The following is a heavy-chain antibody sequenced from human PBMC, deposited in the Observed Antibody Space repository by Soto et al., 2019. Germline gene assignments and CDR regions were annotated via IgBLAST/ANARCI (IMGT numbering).Heavy chain of an antibody. CDR1: GFTFSSYA. D-gene: IGHD4-17*01. V-gene: IGHV3-23*01. CDR2: IRTSVGDT. J-gene: IGHJ4*02. Sequence: PGGSLRLSCAASGFTFSSYAMNWVRQAPGKGLEWVSTIRTSVGDTYYAASVKGRFTISRDNSKSTVYLHLNSLRAEDTAIYYCAKDPTYDYGYFDSWGQGTLVTV. CDR3: AKDPTYDYGYFDS.